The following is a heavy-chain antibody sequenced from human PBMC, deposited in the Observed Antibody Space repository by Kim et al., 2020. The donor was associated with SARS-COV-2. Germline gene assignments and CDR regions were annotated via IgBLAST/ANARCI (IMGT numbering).Heavy chain of an antibody. D-gene: IGHD3-10*01. V-gene: IGHV3-21*01. J-gene: IGHJ4*02. Sequence: GGSLRLSCAASGFTFSSYSMNWVRQSPGKGLEWVSSISSSSYIYYADSVKGRFTISRDNAKNSLYLQMNSLRAEDTAVYYCARAPPKYGSGSYFFDYWGQGTLVTVSS. CDR3: ARAPPKYGSGSYFFDY. CDR2: ISSSSYI. CDR1: GFTFSSYS.